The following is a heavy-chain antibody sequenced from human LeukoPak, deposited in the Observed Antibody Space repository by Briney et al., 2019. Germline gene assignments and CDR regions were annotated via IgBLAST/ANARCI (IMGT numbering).Heavy chain of an antibody. CDR2: IKQDGTKT. CDR3: AKDNPLPL. D-gene: IGHD1-14*01. V-gene: IGHV3-7*04. Sequence: PGGSLRLSCEASGFTFSNSWMTWVRQAPGKGLEWVANIKQDGTKTYYVDSVKGRFTISRDNAKNSVYLQMNSLRAEDTAVYFCAKDNPLPLWGQGTLVSVSS. J-gene: IGHJ4*02. CDR1: GFTFSNSW.